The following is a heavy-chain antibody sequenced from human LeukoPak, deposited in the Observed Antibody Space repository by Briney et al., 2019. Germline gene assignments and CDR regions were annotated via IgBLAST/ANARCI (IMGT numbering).Heavy chain of an antibody. J-gene: IGHJ4*02. CDR1: GGSISSYY. V-gene: IGHV4-59*01. CDR2: IYYSGST. Sequence: TSETLSLTCTVSGGSISSYYWSWIRQPPGKGLEWIGYIYYSGSTNYNPSLKSRVTISVDTSKNQFSLKLSSVTAADTAVYYCARGPKGLDYDFWSGSIDYWGQGTLVTVSS. CDR3: ARGPKGLDYDFWSGSIDY. D-gene: IGHD3-3*01.